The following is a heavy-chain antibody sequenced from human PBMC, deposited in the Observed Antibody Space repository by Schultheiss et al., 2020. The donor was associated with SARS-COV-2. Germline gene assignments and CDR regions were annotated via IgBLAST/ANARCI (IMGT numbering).Heavy chain of an antibody. J-gene: IGHJ4*02. CDR3: ARGYYYGSGRPDY. CDR1: GGSISSYY. V-gene: IGHV4-59*12. Sequence: SETLSLTCTVSGGSISSYYWSWIRQPPGKGLEWIGYIYYSGSTNYNPSLKSRVTISVDTSKNQFSLKLSSVTAADTAVYYCARGYYYGSGRPDYWGQGTLVTVSS. D-gene: IGHD3-10*01. CDR2: IYYSGST.